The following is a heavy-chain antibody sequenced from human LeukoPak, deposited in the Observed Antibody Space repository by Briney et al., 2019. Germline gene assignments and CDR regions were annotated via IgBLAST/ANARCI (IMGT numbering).Heavy chain of an antibody. CDR1: GFTFSYYA. D-gene: IGHD3-10*01. V-gene: IGHV3-23*01. Sequence: GGSLRLSCAASGFTFSYYAMSWVRQAPGKGLEWVSVISGSGGSTSYADSVKGRFTISRDNSKNTLYLQMNSLRAEDTAVYYCARNYGYLWFGPLYYYYMDVWGKGTTVTVSS. J-gene: IGHJ6*03. CDR2: ISGSGGST. CDR3: ARNYGYLWFGPLYYYYMDV.